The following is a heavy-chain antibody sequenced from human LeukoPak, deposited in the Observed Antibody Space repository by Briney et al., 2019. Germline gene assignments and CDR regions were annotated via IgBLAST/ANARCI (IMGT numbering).Heavy chain of an antibody. CDR2: INPNSGGT. Sequence: ASVKVSCKASGYTFTGDYMHWVRQAPGQGLEWMGRINPNSGGTNYAQKFQGRVTMTRDTSISTAYMELSRLRSDDTAVYYCARNNYYGSGSYRGYFDYWGQGTLVTVSS. CDR1: GYTFTGDY. V-gene: IGHV1-2*06. J-gene: IGHJ4*02. CDR3: ARNNYYGSGSYRGYFDY. D-gene: IGHD3-10*01.